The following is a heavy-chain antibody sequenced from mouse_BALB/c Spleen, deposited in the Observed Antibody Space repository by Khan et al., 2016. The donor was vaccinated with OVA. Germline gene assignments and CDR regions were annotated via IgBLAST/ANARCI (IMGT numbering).Heavy chain of an antibody. CDR3: ARTARIKY. CDR2: ISYSGST. V-gene: IGHV3-2*02. CDR1: GYSITSGYG. J-gene: IGHJ2*01. D-gene: IGHD1-2*01. Sequence: EVQLQESGPGLVKPSQSLSLTCTVTGYSITSGYGWNWIRQFPGNKLEWMGYISYSGSTNYNQSLKSRISITVDTSKNQFFLQLNSVTTEDTATYYCARTARIKYWGQGTTLTVSS.